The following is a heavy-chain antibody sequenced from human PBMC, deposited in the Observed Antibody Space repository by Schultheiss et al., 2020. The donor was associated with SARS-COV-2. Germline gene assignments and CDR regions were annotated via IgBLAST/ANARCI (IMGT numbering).Heavy chain of an antibody. D-gene: IGHD6-19*01. Sequence: ASVKVSCKASGYTFSGYYLHWVRQAPGQGLEWMGWINPNSGGTNYAQKFQGRVIMTSDTSISTGYMELSRLTSDDTAVYYCARDSRDPSKQWTRELDVWGQGTTVTVSS. CDR1: GYTFSGYY. J-gene: IGHJ6*02. CDR3: ARDSRDPSKQWTRELDV. V-gene: IGHV1-2*02. CDR2: INPNSGGT.